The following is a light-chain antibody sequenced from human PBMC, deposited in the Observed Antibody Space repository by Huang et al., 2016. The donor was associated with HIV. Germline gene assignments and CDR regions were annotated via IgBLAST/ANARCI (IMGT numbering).Light chain of an antibody. V-gene: IGKV1-9*01. Sequence: IQLTQSPSSLSASVGDRVTITCRASQGISSYLAWYQQKPGKAPKLLIYAASTLQSGVTSRFSGSGSGTDFTLTISSLQPEDFATYYCQHLNSYPPTFGGGTKVEIK. CDR1: QGISSY. CDR2: AAS. J-gene: IGKJ4*01. CDR3: QHLNSYPPT.